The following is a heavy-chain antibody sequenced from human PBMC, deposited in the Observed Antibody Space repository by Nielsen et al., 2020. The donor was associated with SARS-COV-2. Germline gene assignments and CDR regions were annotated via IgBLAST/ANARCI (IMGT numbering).Heavy chain of an antibody. CDR3: ARDVYDSSGYSLDAFDI. Sequence: GESLKISCAASGFTFSSYEMNWVRQDPGKGLEWVSYISSSSSTIYYADSVKGRFTISRDNAKNSLYLQMNSLRDEDTAVYYCARDVYDSSGYSLDAFDIWGQGTMVTVSS. CDR2: ISSSSSTI. J-gene: IGHJ3*02. D-gene: IGHD3-22*01. V-gene: IGHV3-48*02. CDR1: GFTFSSYE.